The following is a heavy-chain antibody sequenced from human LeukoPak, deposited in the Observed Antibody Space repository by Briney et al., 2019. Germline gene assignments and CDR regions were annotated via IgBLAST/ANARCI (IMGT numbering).Heavy chain of an antibody. CDR3: ARVGGSPFPHWYFDL. J-gene: IGHJ2*01. CDR1: GGSISSYY. D-gene: IGHD1-26*01. CDR2: IYCSGST. V-gene: IGHV4-59*01. Sequence: SETLCLTCTVSGGSISSYYWSWIRQPPGKGLEWIGYIYCSGSTNYNPSLKSRVTISVDTSKNRFSLKLSSVTAADTAVYYCARVGGSPFPHWYFDLWGRGTLVTVSS.